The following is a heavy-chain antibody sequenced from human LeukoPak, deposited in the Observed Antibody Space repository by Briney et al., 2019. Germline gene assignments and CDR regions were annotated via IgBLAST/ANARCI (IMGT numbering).Heavy chain of an antibody. CDR1: GFTFSDYN. CDR3: ARSIGLTGGGVDV. CDR2: ITNGGSTI. V-gene: IGHV3-11*01. J-gene: IGHJ6*02. D-gene: IGHD3-9*01. Sequence: GGPLRLSCAASGFTFSDYNMNWVRRAPGKGLEWVSYITNGGSTIHHADSVKGRFTISRDNAEKTLYLQMNSLRAEDTAVYYCARSIGLTGGGVDVWGQGTTVTVS.